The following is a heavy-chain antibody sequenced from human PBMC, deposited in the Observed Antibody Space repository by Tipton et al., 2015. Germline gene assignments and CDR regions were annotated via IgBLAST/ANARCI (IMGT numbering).Heavy chain of an antibody. CDR3: AKDGGGYGDY. Sequence: SLRLSCVASGFTFSNFNMIWVRQAPGKGLEWVSSIDTSSNSIYYADSVNGRFTISRDNAKNSLYLHMNSLRAEDTAVYYCAKDGGGYGDYWGQGILVTVSS. V-gene: IGHV3-21*01. CDR1: GFTFSNFN. CDR2: IDTSSNSI. D-gene: IGHD6-25*01. J-gene: IGHJ4*02.